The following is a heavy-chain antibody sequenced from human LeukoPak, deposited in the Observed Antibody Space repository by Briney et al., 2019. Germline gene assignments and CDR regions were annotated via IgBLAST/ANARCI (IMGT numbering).Heavy chain of an antibody. CDR1: GGSISNYY. J-gene: IGHJ4*02. CDR3: ASFAFGGGHGWYSFDC. D-gene: IGHD6-19*01. CDR2: IFSSGST. Sequence: SETLSLTCTVSGGSISNYYWSWIRQPPGKGLEWIGYIFSSGSTNYNPSLKSRVTISVDTSKNQFSLSLSSVTTPDPAVYFWASFAFGGGHGWYSFDCGGRGPWVTVSS. V-gene: IGHV4-59*01.